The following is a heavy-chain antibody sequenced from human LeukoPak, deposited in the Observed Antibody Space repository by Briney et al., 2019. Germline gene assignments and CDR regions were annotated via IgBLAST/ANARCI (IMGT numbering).Heavy chain of an antibody. V-gene: IGHV5-51*01. J-gene: IGHJ4*02. D-gene: IGHD3-10*01. CDR2: IYPGDSDT. CDR3: ARPRDDSGSYAFDH. Sequence: PGESLKICCKGSGYSFTNYWIGWVRQMPGKGLEWMGIIYPGDSDTRYSPSFQGQVTISADKSISTAYLQWSSLKASDTAMYYCARPRDDSGSYAFDHWGQGTLVTVSS. CDR1: GYSFTNYW.